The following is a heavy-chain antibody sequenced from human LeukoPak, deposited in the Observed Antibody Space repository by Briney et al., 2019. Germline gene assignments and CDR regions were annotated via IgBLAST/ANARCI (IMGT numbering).Heavy chain of an antibody. CDR1: GYTFTSYG. CDR3: ARVPWIAAAGGGWFDP. V-gene: IGHV1-18*01. D-gene: IGHD6-13*01. CDR2: ISAYNGNT. J-gene: IGHJ5*02. Sequence: GASVKVSCKASGYTFTSYGISWVRQAPGQGLEWMGWISAYNGNTNYAQKLQGRVTMTTDTSTSTAYMELRSLRSDDTAVYYCARVPWIAAAGGGWFDPWGQGTLVTVSS.